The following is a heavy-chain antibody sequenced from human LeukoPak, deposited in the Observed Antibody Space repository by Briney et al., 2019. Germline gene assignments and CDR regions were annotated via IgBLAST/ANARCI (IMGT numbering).Heavy chain of an antibody. CDR3: ARDQGPSIAAAGTYFQH. J-gene: IGHJ1*01. D-gene: IGHD6-13*01. CDR1: GFTFSSYA. Sequence: PGGSLRLSCAASGFTFSSYAMHWVRQAPGKGLEWVAVISYDGSNKYYADSVKGRFTISRDNSKNTLYLQMNSLRAEGTAVYYCARDQGPSIAAAGTYFQHWGQGTLVTVSS. V-gene: IGHV3-30*04. CDR2: ISYDGSNK.